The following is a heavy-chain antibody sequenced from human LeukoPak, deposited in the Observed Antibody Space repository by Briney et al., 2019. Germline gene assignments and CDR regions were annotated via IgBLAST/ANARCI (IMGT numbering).Heavy chain of an antibody. D-gene: IGHD6-19*01. CDR1: GFTFSSSS. V-gene: IGHV3-66*01. CDR2: ISSDGNT. Sequence: PGGSLRLSCAASGFTFSSSSMNWVRLAPGKGLEWVSVISSDGNTYYSDSVKGRFTISRYNSRNTLFLQMHGLKADDTAVYYWARGQEQFSSPWQWGPRRKNFYYSGMDVWGQGTTVTVSS. J-gene: IGHJ6*02. CDR3: ARGQEQFSSPWQWGPRRKNFYYSGMDV.